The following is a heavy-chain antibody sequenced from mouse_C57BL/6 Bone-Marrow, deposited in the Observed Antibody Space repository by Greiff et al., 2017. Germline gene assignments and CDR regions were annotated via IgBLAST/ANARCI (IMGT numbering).Heavy chain of an antibody. J-gene: IGHJ2*01. CDR3: ARMGSNYYFDY. CDR2: IWSGGST. Sequence: VQLQQSGPGLVQPSQSLSITCTVSGFSLTSYGVHWVRQSPGTGLEWLGVIWSGGSTDYNAAFISSLSIRKDNSKSEVFFKMNSLQADDAAIYYCARMGSNYYFDYWGQGTTLTVSS. CDR1: GFSLTSYG. D-gene: IGHD2-5*01. V-gene: IGHV2-2*01.